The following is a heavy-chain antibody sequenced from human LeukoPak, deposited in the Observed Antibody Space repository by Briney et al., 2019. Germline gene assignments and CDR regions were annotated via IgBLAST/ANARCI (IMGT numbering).Heavy chain of an antibody. CDR2: INHSGST. CDR1: GGSFSGDY. CDR3: ARAFGVATIVPAVNWFDP. J-gene: IGHJ5*02. D-gene: IGHD5-12*01. V-gene: IGHV4-34*01. Sequence: SETLSLTCAVYGGSFSGDYWSWIRQPPGKGLEWIGEINHSGSTNYNPSLKSRVTISVDTSKNQFSLKLSSVTAADTAVYYCARAFGVATIVPAVNWFDPWGQGTLVTVSS.